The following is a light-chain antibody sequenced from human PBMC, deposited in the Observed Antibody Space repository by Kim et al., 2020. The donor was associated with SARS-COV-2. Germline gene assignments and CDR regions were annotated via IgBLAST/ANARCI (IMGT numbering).Light chain of an antibody. J-gene: IGKJ1*01. CDR2: KAS. CDR1: QSVHNW. CDR3: QQYHTHST. Sequence: PASVGDTLTITCRASQSVHNWLAWYQQKPGQVPKLLIEKASDLQSGAPARFSGSGSGTEFTLTITPLQPSDFATYYCQQYHTHSTFGQGTKVDIK. V-gene: IGKV1-5*03.